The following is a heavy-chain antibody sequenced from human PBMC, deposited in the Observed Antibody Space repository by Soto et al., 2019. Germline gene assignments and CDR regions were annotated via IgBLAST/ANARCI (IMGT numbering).Heavy chain of an antibody. CDR2: INPNSGGT. Sequence: ASVKVSCKASGYTFTGYYMHWVRQAPGQGLEWMGWINPNSGGTNYAQKFQGWVTMTRDTSISTAYMELSRLRSDDTAVYYCARGYSCSWYAHGAFDFWGQGTMVTVSS. V-gene: IGHV1-2*04. J-gene: IGHJ3*01. D-gene: IGHD6-13*01. CDR3: ARGYSCSWYAHGAFDF. CDR1: GYTFTGYY.